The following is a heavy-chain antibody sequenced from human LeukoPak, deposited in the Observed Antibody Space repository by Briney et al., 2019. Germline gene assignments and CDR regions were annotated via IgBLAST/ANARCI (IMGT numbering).Heavy chain of an antibody. J-gene: IGHJ4*02. CDR1: GFTFSNYG. D-gene: IGHD1-1*01. Sequence: GGSLRLSCAASGFTFSNYGMHWVRQAPGKGLEWVAVIWFDGRNKYYADSVKGRFTISRDNSKNTLYLQMSSLRAEDTAVYYCATTDFDYWGQGTLVSVSS. CDR3: ATTDFDY. CDR2: IWFDGRNK. V-gene: IGHV3-33*01.